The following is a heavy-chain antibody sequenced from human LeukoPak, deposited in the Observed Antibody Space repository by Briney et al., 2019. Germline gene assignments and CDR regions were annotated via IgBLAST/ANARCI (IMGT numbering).Heavy chain of an antibody. CDR3: ARGRLGPDY. CDR1: GRCFSGYY. D-gene: IGHD3-9*01. Sequence: SETLSLTCAVYGRCFSGYYWSWIRQPPGKGLEWIGEINHSGSTNYNPSLKSRVTISVDTSKNQFSLKLSSVTAADTAVYYCARGRLGPDYWGQGTLVTVSS. CDR2: INHSGST. V-gene: IGHV4-34*01. J-gene: IGHJ4*02.